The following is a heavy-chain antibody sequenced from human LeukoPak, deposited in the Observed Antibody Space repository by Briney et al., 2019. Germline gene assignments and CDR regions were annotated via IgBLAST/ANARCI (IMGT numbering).Heavy chain of an antibody. V-gene: IGHV4-34*01. CDR3: ARGGPAAIPFDY. D-gene: IGHD2-2*01. J-gene: IGHJ4*02. Sequence: PGGSLRLSCAASGFIFSDHYMDWIRQPPGKGLEWIGEINHSGSTNYNPSLKSRVTISVDTSKNQFSLKLSSVTAADTAVYYCARGGPAAIPFDYWGQGTLVTVSS. CDR1: GFIFSDHY. CDR2: INHSGST.